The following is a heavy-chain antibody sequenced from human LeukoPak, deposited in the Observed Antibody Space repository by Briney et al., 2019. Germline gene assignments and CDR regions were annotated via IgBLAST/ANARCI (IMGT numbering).Heavy chain of an antibody. CDR1: GFTFSSYA. CDR2: ISGSGGNT. J-gene: IGHJ4*02. Sequence: PGGSLRLSCAASGFTFSSYAMSWGRHAPRKGQEWVSSISGSGGNTFYADSVKGRCTISRDNSKNTLYLQMNSLRAEDAAAYHCAKGRNEDGDASLNYWGQGTLVTVSS. V-gene: IGHV3-23*01. CDR3: AKGRNEDGDASLNY. D-gene: IGHD4-17*01.